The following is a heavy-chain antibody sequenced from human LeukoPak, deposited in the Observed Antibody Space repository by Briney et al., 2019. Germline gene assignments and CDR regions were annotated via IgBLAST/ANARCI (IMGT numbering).Heavy chain of an antibody. CDR1: GGTFSSYA. CDR2: IIPIFGTA. Sequence: ASVKVSCKASGGTFSSYAISWVRQAPGQGLEWMGGIIPIFGTANYAQKFQGRVTITTDESTSTAYMELSSLRSEDTAVYYCASSSIGLTIGYYYYYMDVWGKGTTVTVSS. CDR3: ASSSIGLTIGYYYYYMDV. D-gene: IGHD3-3*01. J-gene: IGHJ6*03. V-gene: IGHV1-69*05.